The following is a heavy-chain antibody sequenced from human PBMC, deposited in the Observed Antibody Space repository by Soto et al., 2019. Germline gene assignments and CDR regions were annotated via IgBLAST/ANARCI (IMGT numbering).Heavy chain of an antibody. CDR2: IIPIFGTA. V-gene: IGHV1-69*13. CDR3: ARVASVGSSDAFDI. D-gene: IGHD1-26*01. CDR1: GGTFSSYA. J-gene: IGHJ3*02. Sequence: GASVKVSCKASGGTFSSYAISWVRQAPGQGLEWMGGIIPIFGTANYAQKFQGRVTITADESTSTAYMELSSLRSEDTAVYYCARVASVGSSDAFDIWGQGTMVTVSS.